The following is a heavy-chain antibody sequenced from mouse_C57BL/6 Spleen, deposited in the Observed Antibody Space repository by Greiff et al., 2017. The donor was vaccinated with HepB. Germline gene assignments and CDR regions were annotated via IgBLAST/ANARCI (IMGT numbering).Heavy chain of an antibody. D-gene: IGHD1-1*01. CDR2: ISYDGSN. Sequence: EVQVVESGPGLVKPSQSLSLTCSVTGYSITSGYYWNWIRQFPGNKLEWMGYISYDGSNNYNPSLKNRISITRDTSKNQFFLKLNSVTTEDTATYYCARDADYGRTWFAYWGQGTLVTVSA. CDR3: ARDADYGRTWFAY. CDR1: GYSITSGYY. J-gene: IGHJ3*01. V-gene: IGHV3-6*01.